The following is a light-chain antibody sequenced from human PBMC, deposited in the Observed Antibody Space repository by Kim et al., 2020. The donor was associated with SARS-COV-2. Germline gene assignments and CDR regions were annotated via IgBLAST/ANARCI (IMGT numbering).Light chain of an antibody. CDR1: NGSIARNY. V-gene: IGLV6-57*01. CDR2: GDN. J-gene: IGLJ3*02. CDR3: QSYDSFNQV. Sequence: KTFTISCTRTNGSIARNYVQWYQQRPGTSPTTVIFGDNQRPSGVPDRFTASVDTSSNSASLTISGLETDDEADYYCQSYDSFNQVFGGGTKLTVL.